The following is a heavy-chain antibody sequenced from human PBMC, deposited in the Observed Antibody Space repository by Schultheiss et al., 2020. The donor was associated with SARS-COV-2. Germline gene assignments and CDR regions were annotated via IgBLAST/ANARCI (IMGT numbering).Heavy chain of an antibody. Sequence: GGSLRLSCAASGFTFADYAMSWVRQAPGKGLEWVAVIWYDGSNKYYADSVKGRFTISRDNSKNTLYLQMNSLRAEDTAVYYCARDRWYDILTGYFDNWFDPWGQGTLVTVSS. CDR2: IWYDGSNK. D-gene: IGHD3-9*01. V-gene: IGHV3-33*08. CDR3: ARDRWYDILTGYFDNWFDP. CDR1: GFTFADYA. J-gene: IGHJ5*02.